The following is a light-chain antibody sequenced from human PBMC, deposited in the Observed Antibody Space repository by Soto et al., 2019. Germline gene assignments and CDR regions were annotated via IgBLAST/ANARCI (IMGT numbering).Light chain of an antibody. J-gene: IGLJ1*01. V-gene: IGLV1-44*01. Sequence: QSVLTQPPSVSGTLGQGVTISCSGSTSNIGENTVGWFQQLPGTAPKVLIYVNDKRPSGVPDRFSGSKYGTSAYLAISGLQSEDEAYYYWAACDGSLSGHVFGAGTKLTVL. CDR1: TSNIGENT. CDR2: VND. CDR3: AACDGSLSGHV.